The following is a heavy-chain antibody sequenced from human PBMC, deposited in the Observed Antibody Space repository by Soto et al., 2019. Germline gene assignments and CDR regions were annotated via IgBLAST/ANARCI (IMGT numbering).Heavy chain of an antibody. D-gene: IGHD2-2*01. CDR1: GGSFSGYY. Sequence: SETLSLTCAVYGGSFSGYYWSWIRQPPGKGLEWIGEINHSGSTNYNPSLKSRVTISVDTSKNQFSLKLSSVTAADTAVYYCARVGMVVPAAISRPYYMDVWGKGTTVTVSS. CDR3: ARVGMVVPAAISRPYYMDV. J-gene: IGHJ6*03. V-gene: IGHV4-34*01. CDR2: INHSGST.